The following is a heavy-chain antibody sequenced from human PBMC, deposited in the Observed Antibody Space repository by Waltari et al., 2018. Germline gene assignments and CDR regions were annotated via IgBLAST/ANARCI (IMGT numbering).Heavy chain of an antibody. CDR2: IYTSGST. Sequence: IRQPAGKGLEWIGYIYTSGSTNYNPSLKSRVTISVDTSKNQFSLKLSSVTAADTAVYYCARVEYSSSWDLYWYFDLWGRGTLVTVSS. CDR3: ARVEYSSSWDLYWYFDL. J-gene: IGHJ2*01. V-gene: IGHV4-61*09. D-gene: IGHD6-13*01.